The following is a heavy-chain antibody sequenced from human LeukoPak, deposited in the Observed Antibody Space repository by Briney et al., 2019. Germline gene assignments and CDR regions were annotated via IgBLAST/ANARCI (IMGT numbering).Heavy chain of an antibody. Sequence: GGSLRLSCAASGVTLSSYAMSWARQPPGKGLEWVALVYYDGSNRYYGDFVKGRFTISRDNPKKTLYLQMNSLRAEDTAVYYCARAGTTIGGGYWFDPWGQGTLVTVSS. D-gene: IGHD1-1*01. CDR2: VYYDGSNR. V-gene: IGHV3-30*04. J-gene: IGHJ5*02. CDR1: GVTLSSYA. CDR3: ARAGTTIGGGYWFDP.